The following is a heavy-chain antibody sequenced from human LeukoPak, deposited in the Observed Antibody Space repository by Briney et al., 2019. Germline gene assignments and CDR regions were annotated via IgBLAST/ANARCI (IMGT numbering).Heavy chain of an antibody. D-gene: IGHD3-10*02. CDR1: GVTFSSYS. V-gene: IGHV3-21*01. CDR3: ARGPLGTMSDY. Sequence: GGSLRLSCAASGVTFSSYSMNWVRQAPGKGLEWVSSISSSSSYIYYADSVKGRFTISRDNAKNSLYLQMNSLRAEDTAVYYCARGPLGTMSDYWGQGTLVTVSS. CDR2: ISSSSSYI. J-gene: IGHJ4*02.